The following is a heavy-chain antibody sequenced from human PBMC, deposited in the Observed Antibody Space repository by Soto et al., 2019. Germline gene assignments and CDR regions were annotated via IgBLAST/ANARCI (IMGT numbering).Heavy chain of an antibody. CDR3: ARATYDSSTYYLDY. V-gene: IGHV4-30-4*01. CDR1: GASISGGDYY. J-gene: IGHJ4*02. CDR2: IYYTGNT. D-gene: IGHD3-22*01. Sequence: QVQLQESGPGLVKPSQTLSLTCTVSGASISGGDYYWTWIRQPPGKGLEWIGSIYYTGNTYSNPSLESHLSISVDPSNNQFALRLTSVTAPDTAIYYCARATYDSSTYYLDYWGQGTLVTVSS.